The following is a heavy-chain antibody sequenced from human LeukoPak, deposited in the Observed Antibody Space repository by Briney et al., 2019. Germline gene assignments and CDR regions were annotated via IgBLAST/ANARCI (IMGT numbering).Heavy chain of an antibody. J-gene: IGHJ3*02. CDR2: ISYDGSYE. Sequence: GGSLRLSCAASGFTVSSYAMHWVRQAPGKGLEWVALISYDGSYEYSADSVKGRFTISRDNSKNTLFLQMNSLRAEDTAVYYCARNHGFDIWGRGTMVTVSS. V-gene: IGHV3-30*01. CDR1: GFTVSSYA. CDR3: ARNHGFDI.